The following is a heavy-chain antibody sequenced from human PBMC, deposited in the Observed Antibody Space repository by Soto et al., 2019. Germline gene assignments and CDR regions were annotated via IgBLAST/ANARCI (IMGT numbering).Heavy chain of an antibody. V-gene: IGHV4-31*03. Sequence: SETLSLTCTVSGGSISSGGYYWSWIRQHPGKGLEWVGYSYYTGSSYYNPYLKSRVTISVDASKNQLSLRLASVTAADTAVYYCARDLRGYSRYYYLDYWGQGIPVTVSS. CDR1: GGSISSGGYY. J-gene: IGHJ4*02. CDR3: ARDLRGYSRYYYLDY. CDR2: SYYTGSS. D-gene: IGHD5-12*01.